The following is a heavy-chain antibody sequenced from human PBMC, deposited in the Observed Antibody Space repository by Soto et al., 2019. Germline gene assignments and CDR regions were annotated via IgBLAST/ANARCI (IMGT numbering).Heavy chain of an antibody. CDR1: GYTFNSYG. D-gene: IGHD6-13*01. Sequence: ASVKVSCKASGYTFNSYGITWVRQAPGQGLEWMGWISAYNGNTNYAQKLQGRVTVTTDTSTSTAYMELRSLRSDDTAVYYCARESNPGIAAAGTVSFAPWGKGTLVTVSS. J-gene: IGHJ5*02. CDR2: ISAYNGNT. V-gene: IGHV1-18*01. CDR3: ARESNPGIAAAGTVSFAP.